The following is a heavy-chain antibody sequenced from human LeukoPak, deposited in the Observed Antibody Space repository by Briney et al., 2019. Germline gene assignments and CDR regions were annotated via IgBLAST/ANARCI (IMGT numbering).Heavy chain of an antibody. D-gene: IGHD1-26*01. J-gene: IGHJ4*02. V-gene: IGHV4-30-2*01. CDR1: GGSISSGGYS. CDR2: IYHSGST. Sequence: SETLSLTCAVSGGSISSGGYSWSWIRQPPGKGLEWIGYIYHSGSTYYNPSLRSRVTISVDTSKNQLSLKLSSVTAADTAVYYCARDLGGIYFDYWGQGTLVTVSS. CDR3: ARDLGGIYFDY.